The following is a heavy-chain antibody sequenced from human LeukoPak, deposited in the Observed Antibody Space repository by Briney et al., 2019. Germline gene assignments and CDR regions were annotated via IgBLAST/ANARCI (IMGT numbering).Heavy chain of an antibody. J-gene: IGHJ3*02. CDR1: GDSFSRNTYS. D-gene: IGHD1-26*01. V-gene: IGHV4-39*01. CDR2: IYYTGRT. Sequence: SETLSLTCTVSGDSFSRNTYSWGWIRQPPGKGLEWIGSIYYTGRTFYNLSLKSRVTISVDTSKNQFSLKLSSVTAADTAVYYCARRGSMGGSFVGAFDIWGQGTMVTVSS. CDR3: ARRGSMGGSFVGAFDI.